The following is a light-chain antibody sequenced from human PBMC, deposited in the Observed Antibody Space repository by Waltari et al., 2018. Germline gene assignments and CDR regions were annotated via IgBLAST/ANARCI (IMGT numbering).Light chain of an antibody. CDR2: GAS. J-gene: IGKJ1*01. CDR1: QSMSSY. Sequence: DIQMTQSPSSLSASVEDRVTITCRASQSMSSYLNWYQQKPGNAPNLLIYGASILQSGVPSRFSGSGSGTDFTLTISRLQTEDCATYYCQQSYSAPRTFGQGTKVEIK. CDR3: QQSYSAPRT. V-gene: IGKV1-39*01.